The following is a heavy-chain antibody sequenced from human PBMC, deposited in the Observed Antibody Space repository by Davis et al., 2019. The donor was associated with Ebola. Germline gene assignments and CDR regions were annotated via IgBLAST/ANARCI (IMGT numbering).Heavy chain of an antibody. D-gene: IGHD5-12*01. CDR2: IYYSGST. CDR1: GGSISSYY. Sequence: MPSETLSLTCTVSGGSISSYYWSWIRQPPGKGLEWIGDIYYSGSTDYNPSLKSRVTISLDTSKNQFSLKLNAVTAADTDMYCCARSGYTGYDPRINFDFWGQGTLVTVSS. V-gene: IGHV4-59*08. CDR3: ARSGYTGYDPRINFDF. J-gene: IGHJ4*02.